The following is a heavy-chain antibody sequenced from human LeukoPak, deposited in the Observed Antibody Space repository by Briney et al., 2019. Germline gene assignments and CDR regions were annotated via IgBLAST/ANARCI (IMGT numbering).Heavy chain of an antibody. CDR2: ISSGGSIT. Sequence: PGGSLRLSCAASGFIFSDHYMSWVRLAPGKRLEWVSYISSGGSITHYADSVKGRFTISRDNAKNSVYMQMNSLRAEDTAVYYCAKDISTRVGTAHFDYWGQGTLVTVSS. J-gene: IGHJ4*02. D-gene: IGHD1-1*01. CDR1: GFIFSDHY. V-gene: IGHV3-11*04. CDR3: AKDISTRVGTAHFDY.